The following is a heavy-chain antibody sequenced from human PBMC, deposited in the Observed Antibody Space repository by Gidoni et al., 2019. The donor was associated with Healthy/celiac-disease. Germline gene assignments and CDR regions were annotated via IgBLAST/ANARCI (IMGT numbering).Heavy chain of an antibody. CDR1: GFTYSNAG. V-gene: IGHV3-15*01. J-gene: IGHJ4*02. D-gene: IGHD1-26*01. CDR2: RKIKTDGGTT. Sequence: EVQLVESGGGLVKPRGSLRLPCAAPGFTYSNAGMSWDRQAPGRGLEWDGRRKIKTDGGTTDYAAPVKGRFTMSRDDSKSTLYLQMNSLKSEDTAVYYCTTDSGSYTFDYWGQGTLVTVSS. CDR3: TTDSGSYTFDY.